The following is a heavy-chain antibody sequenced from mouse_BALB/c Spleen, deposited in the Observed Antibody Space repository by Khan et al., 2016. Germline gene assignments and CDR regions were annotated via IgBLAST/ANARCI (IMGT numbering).Heavy chain of an antibody. D-gene: IGHD2-13*01. CDR2: IWRGGST. J-gene: IGHJ2*01. Sequence: QVQLQQSGPGLVQPSQSLSITCTVSGFSLIGYGVHWVRQSPGKGPEWLGVIWRGGSTDYNAAFISRLSISKDNSKSQVFFKMNSLQADDTAIYYWARDDLYFDYWGQGTTLTVSS. CDR3: ARDDLYFDY. CDR1: GFSLIGYG. V-gene: IGHV2-4-1*01.